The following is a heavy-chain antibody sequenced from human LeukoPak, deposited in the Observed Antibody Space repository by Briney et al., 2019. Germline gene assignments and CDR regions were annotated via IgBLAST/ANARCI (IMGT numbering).Heavy chain of an antibody. V-gene: IGHV3-30*04. D-gene: IGHD6-19*01. CDR3: ARETYSSGWYYMDV. J-gene: IGHJ6*03. CDR2: ISYDGGNK. Sequence: PGGSLRLSCAASGFTFSSYAMHWVRQAPGKGLEWVAVISYDGGNKYYADSVKGRFTISRDNSKNTLYLQMNSLRAEDTAVYYCARETYSSGWYYMDVWGKGTTVTVSS. CDR1: GFTFSSYA.